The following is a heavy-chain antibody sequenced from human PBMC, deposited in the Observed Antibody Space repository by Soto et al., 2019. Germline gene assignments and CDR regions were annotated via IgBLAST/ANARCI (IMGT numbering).Heavy chain of an antibody. D-gene: IGHD6-19*01. V-gene: IGHV1-8*01. Sequence: GASVKVSCKASGYTFTSYEINWVRQATGQGLEWMGWMNPNSGNTGYAQKFQGRVTMTRNTSISTAYMELSSLRSEDSAVYYCARDRAVAGPFDYWGQGTLVTVSS. CDR3: ARDRAVAGPFDY. J-gene: IGHJ4*02. CDR2: MNPNSGNT. CDR1: GYTFTSYE.